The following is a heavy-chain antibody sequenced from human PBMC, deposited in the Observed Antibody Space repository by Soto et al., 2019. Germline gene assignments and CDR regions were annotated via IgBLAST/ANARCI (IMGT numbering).Heavy chain of an antibody. Sequence: GGSLRLSCAASGFIFGGYRMHWVRQAPGKGLVWVSHISSDGSTTTYADSVKGRFTISRDNAKNTLYLQMNSLRAEDTALYYCASGVTPGYWGQGTLVTVSS. CDR1: GFIFGGYR. CDR3: ASGVTPGY. D-gene: IGHD3-16*01. J-gene: IGHJ4*02. V-gene: IGHV3-74*01. CDR2: ISSDGSTT.